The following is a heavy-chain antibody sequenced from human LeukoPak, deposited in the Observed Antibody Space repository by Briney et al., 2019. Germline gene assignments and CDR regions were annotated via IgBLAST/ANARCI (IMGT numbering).Heavy chain of an antibody. CDR1: GFTFSSYS. Sequence: PGGSLRLSCAASGFTFSSYSMNWVRQAPGKGLEGVSSISSSSSYIYYADSVKGRFTISRDNAKNSLYLHMNSLRAEDTAVYYCARTPPVVDTAQDFQHWGQGTLVTVSS. CDR2: ISSSSSYI. J-gene: IGHJ1*01. D-gene: IGHD5-18*01. CDR3: ARTPPVVDTAQDFQH. V-gene: IGHV3-21*01.